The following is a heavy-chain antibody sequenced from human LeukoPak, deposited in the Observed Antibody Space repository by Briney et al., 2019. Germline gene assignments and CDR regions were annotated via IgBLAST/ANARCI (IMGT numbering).Heavy chain of an antibody. D-gene: IGHD4-11*01. CDR3: AREFYSMLDLYGFDM. Sequence: GGSLRLSCVASGFAFRDYSMNWVRQTPGKGLESASYISSSGVTIYYADSVKGRFTMSRDNAENSLYLEMNSLRAEDTAVYFCAREFYSMLDLYGFDMWGQGTMVSVSS. CDR2: ISSSGVTI. V-gene: IGHV3-48*01. J-gene: IGHJ3*02. CDR1: GFAFRDYS.